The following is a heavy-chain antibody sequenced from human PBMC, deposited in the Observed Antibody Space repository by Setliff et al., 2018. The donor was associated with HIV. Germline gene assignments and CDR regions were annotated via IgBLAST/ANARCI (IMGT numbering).Heavy chain of an antibody. CDR1: GGTFSSYA. J-gene: IGHJ4*02. CDR3: ARDRGGVGYNPSYYFDY. Sequence: GASVKVSCKASGGTFSSYAISWVRQAPGQGLEWMGGIIPIFGTANYAQKFQGRVTITTDESTSTAYMELSSLRSEGTAVYYCARDRGGVGYNPSYYFDYWGQGTLVTVSS. V-gene: IGHV1-69*05. D-gene: IGHD3-16*01. CDR2: IIPIFGTA.